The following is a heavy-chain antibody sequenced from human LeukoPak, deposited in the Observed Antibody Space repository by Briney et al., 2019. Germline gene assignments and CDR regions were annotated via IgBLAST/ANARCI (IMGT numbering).Heavy chain of an antibody. J-gene: IGHJ5*02. CDR2: IYYSEST. CDR1: GGSISSYY. Sequence: SETLSLTCTVSGGSISSYYWSWIRQPPGKGLEWIGYIYYSESTNYNPSLKSRVTISVDTSKNQFSLKLSSVTAADTAVYYCARDRGGSYLSWFDPWGQGTLVTVSS. CDR3: ARDRGGSYLSWFDP. D-gene: IGHD1-26*01. V-gene: IGHV4-59*01.